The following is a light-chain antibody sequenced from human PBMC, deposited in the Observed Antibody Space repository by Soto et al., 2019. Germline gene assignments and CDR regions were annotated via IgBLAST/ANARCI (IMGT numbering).Light chain of an antibody. CDR2: YVS. Sequence: DVVMTQSPLSLPVTLGQPASISCRSSQSLVYGRGNIYLNWFQQRPGQSPRRLIYYVSNRDSGVPSRFSGGGSGNILTLKISGVEAEDVEVYCGMQGTQWAFSLRPGMKVDIK. V-gene: IGKV2-30*01. CDR3: MQGTQWAFS. CDR1: QSLVYGRGNIY. J-gene: IGKJ3*01.